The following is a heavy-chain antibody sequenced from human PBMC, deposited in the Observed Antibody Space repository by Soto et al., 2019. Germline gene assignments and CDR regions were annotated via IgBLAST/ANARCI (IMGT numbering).Heavy chain of an antibody. D-gene: IGHD3-9*01. J-gene: IGHJ4*02. Sequence: QIQLVESGGSVVQPGRSLRLSCAASRFSFSTYGMHWVRQAPGKGLEWVAVIKYDGSEEQYVDSVKGRLTISRDNSKSTLYLQRTSLRAEDTAIYYCVRGEVKGTLRYWGQGTLVTVSS. CDR1: RFSFSTYG. V-gene: IGHV3-33*05. CDR3: VRGEVKGTLRY. CDR2: IKYDGSEE.